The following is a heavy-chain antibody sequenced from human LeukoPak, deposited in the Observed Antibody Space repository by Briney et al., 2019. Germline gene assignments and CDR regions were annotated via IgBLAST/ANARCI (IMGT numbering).Heavy chain of an antibody. J-gene: IGHJ4*02. Sequence: GGSLRLSCAASGFTFSSYSMNWVRQAPGKGLEWVAFIRYDGSNKYYADSVKGRFTISRDNSKNTLYLQMNSLRAEDTAVYYCAKHPRDYYDSSGYYSPKRDYFDYWGQGTLVTVSS. CDR3: AKHPRDYYDSSGYYSPKRDYFDY. D-gene: IGHD3-22*01. CDR2: IRYDGSNK. V-gene: IGHV3-30*02. CDR1: GFTFSSYS.